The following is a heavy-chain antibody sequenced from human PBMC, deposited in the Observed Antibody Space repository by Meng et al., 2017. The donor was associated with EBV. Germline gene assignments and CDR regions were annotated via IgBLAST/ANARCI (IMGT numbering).Heavy chain of an antibody. CDR3: ARVGIAVAGTGDY. D-gene: IGHD6-19*01. Sequence: QWQLVQSGAEVKKPGAPVKVSCKASEYTFTGYYMHWVRQAPGQGLEWMGRINPNSGGTNYAQKFQGRVTMTRDTSISTAYMELSRLRSDDTAVYYCARVGIAVAGTGDYWGQGTLVTVSS. V-gene: IGHV1-2*06. CDR2: INPNSGGT. CDR1: EYTFTGYY. J-gene: IGHJ4*02.